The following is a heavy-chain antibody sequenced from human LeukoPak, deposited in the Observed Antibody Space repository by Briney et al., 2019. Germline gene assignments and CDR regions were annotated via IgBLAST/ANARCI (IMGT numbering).Heavy chain of an antibody. CDR2: IYYSGTT. V-gene: IGHV4-59*01. D-gene: IGHD1-26*01. Sequence: SEALSLTCTVSGDSISGYYWSWIRQPPGKGLEWIGNIYYSGTTNYDPSLRSRVNMSLDASKNQFSLRLSSVTAADTAVYYCARGGSYFVYWGQGTLVTVSS. CDR1: GDSISGYY. CDR3: ARGGSYFVY. J-gene: IGHJ4*02.